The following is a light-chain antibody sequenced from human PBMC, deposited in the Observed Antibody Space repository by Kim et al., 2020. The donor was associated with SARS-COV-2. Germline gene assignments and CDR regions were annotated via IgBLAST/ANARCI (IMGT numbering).Light chain of an antibody. CDR2: KVS. Sequence: TASISCRSSESFGYRDGNTYLNWFQQRPGQAPRRLIYKVSNRECGVPDRFSGSGSGTDFTLQISRVEAEDVGGYYCMQGTHWPWTFGQGTKVDIK. CDR1: ESFGYRDGNTY. V-gene: IGKV2-30*01. CDR3: MQGTHWPWT. J-gene: IGKJ1*01.